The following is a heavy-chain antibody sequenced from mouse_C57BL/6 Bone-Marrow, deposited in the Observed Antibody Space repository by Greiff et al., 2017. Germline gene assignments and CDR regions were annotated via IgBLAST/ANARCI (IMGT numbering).Heavy chain of an antibody. CDR1: GYTFTSYW. CDR3: APLLLTGFAY. Sequence: QVQLQQPGAELVKPGASVKLSCKASGYTFTSYWMQWVKQRPGQGLEWIGEIDPSDSYTNYNQKFKGKATLTVDTSASTAYRQLSSLTSEDYAVYYCAPLLLTGFAYWGQGTLVTVSA. J-gene: IGHJ3*01. CDR2: IDPSDSYT. D-gene: IGHD1-1*01. V-gene: IGHV1-50*01.